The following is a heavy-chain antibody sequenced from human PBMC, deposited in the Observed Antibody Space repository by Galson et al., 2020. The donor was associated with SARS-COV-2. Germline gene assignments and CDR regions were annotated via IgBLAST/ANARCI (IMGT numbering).Heavy chain of an antibody. V-gene: IGHV3-21*01. CDR2: ITIGSSDV. J-gene: IGHJ5*01. D-gene: IGHD4-4*01. Sequence: GGSLRLSCATSGFTFSDYSMIWVRQAPGKGLEWVSTITIGSSDVYYTGSVKGRFTISRANAENSLYLQMDSLRVEDTAVYYCAREDRSSNYYCFDTWGRGTMVTVSS. CDR1: GFTFSDYS. CDR3: AREDRSSNYYCFDT.